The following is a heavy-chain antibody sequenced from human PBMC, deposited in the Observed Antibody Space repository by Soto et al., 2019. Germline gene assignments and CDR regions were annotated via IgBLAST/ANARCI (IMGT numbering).Heavy chain of an antibody. CDR3: ARGYHYDFWRGYLSYYGMDV. CDR2: IIPIFGTA. J-gene: IGHJ6*02. D-gene: IGHD3-3*01. Sequence: SVKVSCKASGGTFSSYAISWVRQAPGQGLEWMGGIIPIFGTANYAQKFQGRVTITADKSTSTAYMELSSLRSEDTAVYYCARGYHYDFWRGYLSYYGMDVWGQGTTVTVYS. CDR1: GGTFSSYA. V-gene: IGHV1-69*06.